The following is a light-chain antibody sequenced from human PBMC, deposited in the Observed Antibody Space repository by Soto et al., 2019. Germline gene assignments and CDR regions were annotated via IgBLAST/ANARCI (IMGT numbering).Light chain of an antibody. CDR1: QSLNRN. CDR2: GAS. Sequence: EILMTQSPATLSVSPGARATLSCRASQSLNRNLAWYQQKPGQAPRLIIYGASTRASGIPARFSGSGAGSSFTLSGTSAQSENFALYYYHDDNDCCPAFAFGPGTKVDVE. V-gene: IGKV3D-15*01. CDR3: HDDNDCCPAFA. J-gene: IGKJ3*01.